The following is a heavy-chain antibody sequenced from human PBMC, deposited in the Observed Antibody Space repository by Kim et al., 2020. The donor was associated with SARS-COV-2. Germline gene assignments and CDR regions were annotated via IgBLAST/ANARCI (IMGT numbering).Heavy chain of an antibody. Sequence: SETLSLTCAVYGGSFSGYYWSWIRQPPGKGLEWIGEINHSGSTNYNPSLKSRVTISVDTSKNQFSLKLSSVTAADTAVYYCARGPFASYVRFLEWLPPRGFDPWGQGTLVTVSS. CDR1: GGSFSGYY. CDR2: INHSGST. J-gene: IGHJ5*02. CDR3: ARGPFASYVRFLEWLPPRGFDP. D-gene: IGHD3-3*01. V-gene: IGHV4-34*01.